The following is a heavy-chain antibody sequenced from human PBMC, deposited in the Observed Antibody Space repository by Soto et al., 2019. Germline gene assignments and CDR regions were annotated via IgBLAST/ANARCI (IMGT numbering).Heavy chain of an antibody. CDR2: IYSGST. J-gene: IGHJ4*02. CDR3: ATTRGIAVGGSFDY. CDR1: GGSISSSSSY. Sequence: SETLSLTCTVSGGSISSSSSYWGWIRQPPGKGLEWIGTIYSGSTYYNPSLKSRVTISVDTSKNQFSLKLSSVAAADAAIYFCATTRGIAVGGSFDYWGQGTLVTVSS. V-gene: IGHV4-39*01. D-gene: IGHD6-13*01.